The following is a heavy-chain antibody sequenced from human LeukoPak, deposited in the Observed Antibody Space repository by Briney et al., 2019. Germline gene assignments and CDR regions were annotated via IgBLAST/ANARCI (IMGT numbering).Heavy chain of an antibody. J-gene: IGHJ5*02. Sequence: SGGSLRLSCAASGFTFSSYSMNWVRQAPGKGLEWVSYISSSASIIYYSDSVKGRFTISRDNSRNTLYLQMNSLKTDDTAVYYCGRDVSAVAGTAWFDPWGQGTLVTVSS. D-gene: IGHD6-19*01. CDR2: ISSSASII. V-gene: IGHV3-48*01. CDR1: GFTFSSYS. CDR3: GRDVSAVAGTAWFDP.